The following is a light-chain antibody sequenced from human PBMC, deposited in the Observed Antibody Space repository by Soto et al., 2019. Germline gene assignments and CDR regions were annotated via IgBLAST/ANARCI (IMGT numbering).Light chain of an antibody. CDR3: QQYDNPPLT. J-gene: IGKJ4*01. V-gene: IGKV1-33*01. CDR2: DAS. CDR1: QDISNY. Sequence: DIQMTQSPSSLSASVGDRVTITCHASQDISNYLNWYQQKPGKAPKLLIYDASNLETGVPSRFSGSGSGTDFTFSISSLQPEDIATYYCQQYDNPPLTFGGGTKVEIK.